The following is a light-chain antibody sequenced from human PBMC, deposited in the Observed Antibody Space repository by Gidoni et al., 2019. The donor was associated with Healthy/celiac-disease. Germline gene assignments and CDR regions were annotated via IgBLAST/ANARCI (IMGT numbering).Light chain of an antibody. CDR3: MQGTHWYT. V-gene: IGKV2-30*02. Sequence: DVVMTHSPLSLPVTLGQPASISCRSSQSLVHSDGNTYLNWFQQRPGHSTRRLISKVSNRDSGVPDRCSGSGSGNDFTMKISRVEEEDVGVYYCMQGTHWYTFGQGTKLEIK. CDR1: QSLVHSDGNTY. J-gene: IGKJ2*01. CDR2: KVS.